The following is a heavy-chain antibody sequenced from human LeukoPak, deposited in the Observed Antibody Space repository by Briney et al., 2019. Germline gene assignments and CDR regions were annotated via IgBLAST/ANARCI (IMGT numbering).Heavy chain of an antibody. V-gene: IGHV4-39*07. J-gene: IGHJ3*01. Sequence: SETLSLTCTVSGGSVSSTHYWCWIRQPPGKGLEWIGSIYYGGSTYYNASLRSRVTTSVDTSKNQFSLKLSSVTAADTAVYYCAKSTYYYDTFVNAFDLWGQGTVVTVSS. D-gene: IGHD3-22*01. CDR3: AKSTYYYDTFVNAFDL. CDR1: GGSVSSTHY. CDR2: IYYGGST.